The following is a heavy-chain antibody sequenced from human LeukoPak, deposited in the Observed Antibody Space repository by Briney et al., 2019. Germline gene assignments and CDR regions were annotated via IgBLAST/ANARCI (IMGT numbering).Heavy chain of an antibody. J-gene: IGHJ4*02. V-gene: IGHV4-34*01. CDR3: ARARGTEAIDY. CDR2: INHSGST. D-gene: IGHD6-25*01. Sequence: SETLSLTCAVYGGSFSGYYWTWIRQPPGKGLQWIGEINHSGSTNYNPSLKSRVTISVDTSKNQLSLKLSSVTAADTAVYYCARARGTEAIDYWGQGTLVTVSS. CDR1: GGSFSGYY.